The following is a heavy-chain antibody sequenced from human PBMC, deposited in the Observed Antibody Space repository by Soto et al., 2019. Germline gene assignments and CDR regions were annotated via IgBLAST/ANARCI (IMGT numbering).Heavy chain of an antibody. CDR2: IWHDGKNK. CDR3: ARDPGQDEAMDY. CDR1: GFTFSNFG. J-gene: IGHJ4*02. Sequence: VQVVESGGGVVQPGRSLRLSCVASGFTFSNFGMHWVRQAPGKGLEWVAVIWHDGKNKYYADSAKGRFTVSRDNSKNTLYLQMNSLTAEDTAVYYCARDPGQDEAMDYWGQGTLVTVSS. V-gene: IGHV3-33*01.